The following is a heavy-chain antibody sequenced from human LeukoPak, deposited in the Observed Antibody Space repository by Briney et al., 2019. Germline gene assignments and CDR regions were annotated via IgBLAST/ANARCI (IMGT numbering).Heavy chain of an antibody. CDR2: IKQDGSEK. Sequence: GESLRLSCEASGFTSISYWMSWVRQAPGKGLEWVANIKQDGSEKYYVDSVKGRFTISRDNAKNSLYLQMNSLRAEDTAVYYCARARFETTVTTLVRKKDYYYYNMDVWGKGTTVTVSS. V-gene: IGHV3-7*01. CDR3: ARARFETTVTTLVRKKDYYYYNMDV. CDR1: GFTSISYW. D-gene: IGHD4-17*01. J-gene: IGHJ6*03.